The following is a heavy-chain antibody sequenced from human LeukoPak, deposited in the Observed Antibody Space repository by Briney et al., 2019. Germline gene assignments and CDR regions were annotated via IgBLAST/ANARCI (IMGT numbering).Heavy chain of an antibody. Sequence: ASVKVSCNVSGYTFTSYDINWVRQATAQGLEWMGWMNNNSGNKGYAQKFQGRDTMTKNTSLSTAYMELSSLRSEDTAGYYCARYFGDYDAFDIWGQGTMVTVSP. CDR1: GYTFTSYD. CDR3: ARYFGDYDAFDI. V-gene: IGHV1-8*01. CDR2: MNNNSGNK. J-gene: IGHJ3*02. D-gene: IGHD4-17*01.